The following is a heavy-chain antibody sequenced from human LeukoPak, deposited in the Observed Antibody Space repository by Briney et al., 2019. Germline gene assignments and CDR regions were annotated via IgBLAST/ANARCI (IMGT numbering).Heavy chain of an antibody. V-gene: IGHV3-30*02. CDR1: GFSFSTYG. J-gene: IGHJ5*02. CDR2: IRYDGTNK. CDR3: ANGLATVTTPAEAS. D-gene: IGHD4-17*01. Sequence: GGSLRLSCAASGFSFSTYGMHWVRQAPGKGLEWVAFIRYDGTNKFYVDSVKGQFTISRDNSKNTLYLHLNSLRAEDTAMYYCANGLATVTTPAEASWGQGTLVTVSS.